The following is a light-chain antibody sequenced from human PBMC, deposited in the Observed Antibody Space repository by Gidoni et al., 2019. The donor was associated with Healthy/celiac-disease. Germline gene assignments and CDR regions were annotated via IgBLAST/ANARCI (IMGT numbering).Light chain of an antibody. CDR3: SSYTISSTRV. CDR2: DVS. CDR1: SSDVGGYNY. J-gene: IGLJ2*01. V-gene: IGLV2-14*01. Sequence: QSALTQPASVAGAPGQSITISCTGTSSDVGGYNYVSWYQQHPGNAPKLMIYDVSNRPSGVSNRFSGSKSGNTASLTISGLQAEDEADYYCSSYTISSTRVFGGGTKLTVL.